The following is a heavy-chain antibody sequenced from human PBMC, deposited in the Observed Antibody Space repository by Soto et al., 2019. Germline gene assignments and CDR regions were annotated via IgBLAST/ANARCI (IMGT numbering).Heavy chain of an antibody. CDR1: GYTFTTYG. Sequence: GASVKVSCKASGYTFTTYGISWVRQAPGQGLEWLGWINTHNGNTNYAQNLRGRVIMTADTSTSTAYIELRSLRSDDTAIYYCTREGSAPYYYYGMDAWGQGTTVTVSS. J-gene: IGHJ6*02. D-gene: IGHD3-10*01. CDR3: TREGSAPYYYYGMDA. V-gene: IGHV1-18*01. CDR2: INTHNGNT.